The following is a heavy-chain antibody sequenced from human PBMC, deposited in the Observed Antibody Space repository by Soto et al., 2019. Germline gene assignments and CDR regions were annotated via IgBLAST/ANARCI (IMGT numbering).Heavy chain of an antibody. CDR1: GGSFSGYY. Sequence: PSETLSLTCAVYGGSFSGYYWSWIRQPPGKGLEWIGEINHSGSTNYNPSLKSRVTISVDTSKNQFSLKLSSVTAADTAVYYCARGSVNYGSGSYFFWRPLFDYWGQGTLVT. J-gene: IGHJ4*02. CDR2: INHSGST. CDR3: ARGSVNYGSGSYFFWRPLFDY. D-gene: IGHD3-10*01. V-gene: IGHV4-34*01.